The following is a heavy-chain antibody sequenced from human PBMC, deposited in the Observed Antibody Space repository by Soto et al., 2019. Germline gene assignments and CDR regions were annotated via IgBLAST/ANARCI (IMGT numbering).Heavy chain of an antibody. CDR1: GGSISSGGYY. CDR3: ARESRITMVRGVIDWFDP. V-gene: IGHV4-31*03. D-gene: IGHD3-10*01. J-gene: IGHJ5*02. CDR2: IYYSGST. Sequence: SETLSLTCTVSGGSISSGGYYWSWIRQHPGKGLEWIGYIYYSGSTYYNPSLKSRVTISVDTSKNQFSLKLSSVTAADTAVYYFARESRITMVRGVIDWFDPWGQGTLVTVSS.